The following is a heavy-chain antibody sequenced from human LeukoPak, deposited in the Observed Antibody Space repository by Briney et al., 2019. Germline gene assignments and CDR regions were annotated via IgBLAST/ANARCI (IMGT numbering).Heavy chain of an antibody. D-gene: IGHD2-15*01. Sequence: SETLSLTCTVSGGSINNYYWSWIRQPAGKGLEWIGRIYTRGSPNYNPSLKSRVTMSVDTSKNQFSLKLSSVTAADTAVYYCARGRYCSADICSGGDAFDIWGQGTMVSVSS. CDR2: IYTRGSP. V-gene: IGHV4-4*07. CDR1: GGSINNYY. J-gene: IGHJ3*02. CDR3: ARGRYCSADICSGGDAFDI.